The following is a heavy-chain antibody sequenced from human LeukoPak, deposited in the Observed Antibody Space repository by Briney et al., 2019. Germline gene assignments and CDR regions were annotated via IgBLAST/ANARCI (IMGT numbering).Heavy chain of an antibody. CDR1: GFTFSSHG. J-gene: IGHJ5*02. CDR3: ARELRWGSYRNWFDP. D-gene: IGHD4-23*01. V-gene: IGHV3-23*01. Sequence: GETLRLSCAASGFTFSSHGMNWVRQAPGKGLEWVSGISGSGGNTYYADSVKGRFTISRDNSKNTLYLQMNSLRAEDTAVYYCARELRWGSYRNWFDPWGQGTLVTVSS. CDR2: ISGSGGNT.